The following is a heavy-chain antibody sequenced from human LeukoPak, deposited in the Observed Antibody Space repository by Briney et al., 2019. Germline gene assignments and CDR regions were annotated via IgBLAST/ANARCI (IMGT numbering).Heavy chain of an antibody. J-gene: IGHJ3*02. D-gene: IGHD3-9*01. CDR3: ASQSIIRGLRYFDWLSGQGAFDI. V-gene: IGHV3-53*01. Sequence: GGSLRLSCAASGFTVSSNYMSWVRQAPGKGLEWVSVIYSGGSTYYADSVKGRFTISRDNSKNTLYLQMNSLRAEDTAVYYCASQSIIRGLRYFDWLSGQGAFDIWGQGTMVTVSS. CDR1: GFTVSSNY. CDR2: IYSGGST.